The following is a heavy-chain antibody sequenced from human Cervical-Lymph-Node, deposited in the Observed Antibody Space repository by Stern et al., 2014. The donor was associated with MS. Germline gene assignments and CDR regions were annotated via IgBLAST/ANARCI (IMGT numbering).Heavy chain of an antibody. V-gene: IGHV3-48*01. J-gene: IGHJ3*01. CDR2: ISGSSSNI. D-gene: IGHD4-17*01. Sequence: EVQLVESGGGLVQPGGSLRLSCAASGFTFRSYGMNWVRPAPGKGLEWVAYISGSSSNIYYVDSVKGRFTISRDNAKNSLYLHMNSLRGEDTAVYYCARDDMPMYGDNDAFDVWGQGTVVTVSS. CDR3: ARDDMPMYGDNDAFDV. CDR1: GFTFRSYG.